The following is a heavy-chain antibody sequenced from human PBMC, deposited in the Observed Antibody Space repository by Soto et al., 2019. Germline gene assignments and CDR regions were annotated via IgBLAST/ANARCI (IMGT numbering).Heavy chain of an antibody. J-gene: IGHJ6*02. CDR2: INPNSGGT. Sequence: ASVKVSCKASGYTFTGYYMYWVRQAPGQGLEWMGWINPNSGGTNYAQKFQGWVTMTRDTSISTAYMELSRLRSDDTAVYYCAISNWNSMDVWGQGTTVTVSS. V-gene: IGHV1-2*04. D-gene: IGHD1-7*01. CDR3: AISNWNSMDV. CDR1: GYTFTGYY.